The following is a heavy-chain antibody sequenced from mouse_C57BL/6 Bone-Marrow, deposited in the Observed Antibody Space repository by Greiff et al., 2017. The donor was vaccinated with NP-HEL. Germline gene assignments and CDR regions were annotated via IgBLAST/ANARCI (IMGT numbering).Heavy chain of an antibody. CDR2: INYDGSST. J-gene: IGHJ4*01. D-gene: IGHD1-2*01. CDR3: ARGRLPRAMDY. Sequence: EVNVVESEGGLVQPGSSMKLSCTASGFTFSDYYMAWVRQVPEKGLEWVANINYDGSSTYYLDSLKSRFIISRDNAKNILYLQMSSLKSEDTATYYCARGRLPRAMDYWGQGTSVTVSS. CDR1: GFTFSDYY. V-gene: IGHV5-16*01.